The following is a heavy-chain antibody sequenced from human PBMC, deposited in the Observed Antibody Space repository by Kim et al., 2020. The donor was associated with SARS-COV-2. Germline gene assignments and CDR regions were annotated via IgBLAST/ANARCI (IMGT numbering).Heavy chain of an antibody. J-gene: IGHJ6*02. CDR2: INGDGSST. CDR1: GFTFSNYW. Sequence: GRSLRLSCSASGFTFSNYWMHWVRQAPGKGLVWVSRINGDGSSTIYADSVKGRFTISRDNAKNTLYLQMNSLGAEDTAVYSCARGNYHGMDVWGQGTTVT. V-gene: IGHV3-74*01. CDR3: ARGNYHGMDV.